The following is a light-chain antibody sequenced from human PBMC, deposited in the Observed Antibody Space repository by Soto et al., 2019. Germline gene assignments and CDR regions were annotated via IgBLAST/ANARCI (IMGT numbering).Light chain of an antibody. V-gene: IGKV3-20*01. J-gene: IGKJ1*01. CDR1: ESVSSNY. Sequence: ETVLTQSPGTLSLSPGERVILSCRASESVSSNYLAWYQQKPGQAPRLLIYGASNRATGIPDRFSGSGSGTDFTLTISRLEPEDFAVYYCQQYNNSLWTFGQGTKVEIK. CDR3: QQYNNSLWT. CDR2: GAS.